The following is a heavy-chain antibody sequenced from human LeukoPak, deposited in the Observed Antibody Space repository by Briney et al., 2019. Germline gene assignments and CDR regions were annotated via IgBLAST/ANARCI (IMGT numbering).Heavy chain of an antibody. CDR3: ARAGGIAAKPRYDY. J-gene: IGHJ4*02. CDR1: GFTFSSYS. D-gene: IGHD6-13*01. CDR2: ISSSSSYI. Sequence: GGSLRLSRAASGFTFSSYSMNWVRQAPGKGLEWVSSISSSSSYIYYADSVKGRFTISRDNAKNSLYLQMNSLRAEDTAVYYCARAGGIAAKPRYDYWGQGTLVTVSS. V-gene: IGHV3-21*01.